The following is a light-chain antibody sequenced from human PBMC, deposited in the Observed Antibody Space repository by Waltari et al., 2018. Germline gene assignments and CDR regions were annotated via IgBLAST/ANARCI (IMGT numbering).Light chain of an antibody. CDR1: SLRSYY. CDR2: GKH. J-gene: IGLJ3*02. Sequence: SSELTQDPAVSVALGQTVRITCQGDSLRSYYASWYQQKPGQAPVVLIFGKHNRPSGIPDRFSGSSSGNTASLTITGAQAEDEADYYCNYRDSSTNHWVFGGGTKLTVL. CDR3: NYRDSSTNHWV. V-gene: IGLV3-19*01.